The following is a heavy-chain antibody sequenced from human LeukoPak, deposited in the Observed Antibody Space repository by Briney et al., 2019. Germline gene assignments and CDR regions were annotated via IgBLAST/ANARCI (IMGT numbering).Heavy chain of an antibody. CDR3: ARRKGNSDYFDF. V-gene: IGHV4-39*01. Sequence: SETLSLTCIVPGGPIRISSYCWDWIRQPPGKGLEWIGSLCYSGNSYYNLSLKSRVTISVDTSENQCSLNLRSVTAADTAVYFCARRKGNSDYFDFWGQGTLGTVSS. CDR1: GGPIRISSYC. D-gene: IGHD4-23*01. J-gene: IGHJ4*02. CDR2: LCYSGNS.